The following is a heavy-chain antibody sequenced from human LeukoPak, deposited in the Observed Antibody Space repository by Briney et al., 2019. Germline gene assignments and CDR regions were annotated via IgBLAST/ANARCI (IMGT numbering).Heavy chain of an antibody. V-gene: IGHV3-23*01. CDR3: AKRGVVIRVIPVGFHKEAYYFDS. CDR2: ISGSGGGT. CDR1: GITLSNYA. J-gene: IGHJ4*02. D-gene: IGHD3-22*01. Sequence: PGGSLRLSCAVSGITLSNYAMTWVRQAPGKGLEWVAGISGSGGGTNYADSVKGRFTISRDNYKNTLYLQMNSLGAEDTAVYFCAKRGVVIRVIPVGFHKEAYYFDSWGQGALVTVSS.